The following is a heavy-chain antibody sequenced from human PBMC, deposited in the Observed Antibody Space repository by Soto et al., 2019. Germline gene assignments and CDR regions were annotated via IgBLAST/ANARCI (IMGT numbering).Heavy chain of an antibody. CDR3: AKDLNGDDTEGYFDY. J-gene: IGHJ4*02. CDR1: GFTFSSYG. CDR2: ISYDGSNK. D-gene: IGHD4-17*01. Sequence: GESLKISCAASGFTFSSYGMHWVRQAPGKGLEWVAVISYDGSNKYYADSVKGRFTISRDNSKNTLYLQMNSLRAEDTAVYYCAKDLNGDDTEGYFDYWGQGTLVTVSS. V-gene: IGHV3-30*18.